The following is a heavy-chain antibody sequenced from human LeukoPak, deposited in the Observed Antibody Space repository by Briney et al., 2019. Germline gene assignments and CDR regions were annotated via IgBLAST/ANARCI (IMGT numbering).Heavy chain of an antibody. Sequence: GWSLTVSCVASGWTFRSYAMSWVRQAPGKGLEWVAAISSMGGRTYYADSVKGRFTISRDNSKNTLYLQMNSVRAEDTAVYYCAKALGVVPAASFDYWGQGTLVTVSS. CDR2: ISSMGGRT. D-gene: IGHD2-2*01. J-gene: IGHJ4*02. CDR3: AKALGVVPAASFDY. CDR1: GWTFRSYA. V-gene: IGHV3-23*01.